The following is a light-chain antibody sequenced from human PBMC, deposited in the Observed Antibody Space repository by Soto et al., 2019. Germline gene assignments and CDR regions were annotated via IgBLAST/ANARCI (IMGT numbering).Light chain of an antibody. J-gene: IGLJ3*02. CDR2: AND. CDR3: QSYDTSLRGWL. Sequence: QSVLTQPPSVSGAPGQRLTISCAGTSSNIGAGFDVHWYQQLPGTAPKLLIYANDDRPSGVPDRFSGSTSGTSASLAITGLQAEDAADYYCQSYDTSLRGWLFGGGTKLTVL. CDR1: SSNIGAGFD. V-gene: IGLV1-40*01.